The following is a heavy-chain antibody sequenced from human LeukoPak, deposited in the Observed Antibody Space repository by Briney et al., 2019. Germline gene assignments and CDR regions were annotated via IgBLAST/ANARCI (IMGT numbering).Heavy chain of an antibody. CDR3: AKDVDIVVVPHYYYMDV. D-gene: IGHD2-2*01. V-gene: IGHV3-23*01. J-gene: IGHJ6*03. CDR1: GFTFSSYA. Sequence: GGSLRLSCAASGFTFSSYAMSWVRQAPGKGLEWVSAISGSGGSTYHADSVKGRFTISRDNSKNTLYLQMNSLRAEDTAVYYCAKDVDIVVVPHYYYMDVWGKGTTVTVSS. CDR2: ISGSGGST.